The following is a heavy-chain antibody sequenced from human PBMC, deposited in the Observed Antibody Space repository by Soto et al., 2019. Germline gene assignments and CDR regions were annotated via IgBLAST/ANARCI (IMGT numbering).Heavy chain of an antibody. CDR1: GGSISSYY. D-gene: IGHD2-15*01. CDR3: ARVGRYCSGGSCYFDY. J-gene: IGHJ4*02. Sequence: SETLSLTCTVSGGSISSYYWSWIRQPPGKGLEWIGYIYYSGSTNYNPSLKSRVTISVDTSKNQFSLKLSSVTAADTAVYYCARVGRYCSGGSCYFDYWGQGTLVTVSS. V-gene: IGHV4-59*01. CDR2: IYYSGST.